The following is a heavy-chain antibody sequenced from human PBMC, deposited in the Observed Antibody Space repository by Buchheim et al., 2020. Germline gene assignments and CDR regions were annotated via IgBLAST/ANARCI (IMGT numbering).Heavy chain of an antibody. V-gene: IGHV1-46*01. CDR1: GYTFASYY. CDR3: ARDLVRDSSGSRRGYFDY. CDR2: INPSGGST. Sequence: QVQLVQSGAEVKKPGASVKVSCKASGYTFASYYMHWVRQAPGQGLEWMGIINPSGGSTSYAQKFQGRVTMTRDTSTSTVYMELSSLRSEDTAVYYCARDLVRDSSGSRRGYFDYWGQGTL. J-gene: IGHJ4*02. D-gene: IGHD3-22*01.